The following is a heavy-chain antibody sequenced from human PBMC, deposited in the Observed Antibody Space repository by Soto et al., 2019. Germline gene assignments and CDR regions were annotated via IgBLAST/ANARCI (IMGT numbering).Heavy chain of an antibody. CDR3: ARGRWVRGPGKYYLDS. CDR1: GYTFTNYA. V-gene: IGHV1-3*01. D-gene: IGHD3-10*01. Sequence: QVQFVQSGAEVRKPGASVKVSCKASGYTFTNYAVYWVRQAPGQRLEWLGWINAGNSDTKYSQNFQGRVTITRDISATKTDMELGSLTSEDTAVYYCARGRWVRGPGKYYLDSWGQGSLVTVSS. J-gene: IGHJ5*01. CDR2: INAGNSDT.